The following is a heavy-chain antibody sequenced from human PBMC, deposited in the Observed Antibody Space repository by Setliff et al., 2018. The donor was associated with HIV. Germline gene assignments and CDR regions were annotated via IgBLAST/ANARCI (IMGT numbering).Heavy chain of an antibody. CDR3: AKGVAGLQYYYYYMDV. CDR1: GGSFSGYY. CDR2: ITHSGST. D-gene: IGHD6-19*01. J-gene: IGHJ6*03. V-gene: IGHV4-34*01. Sequence: PSETLSLTCAVYGGSFSGYYWTWIRQPPGKGLEWVEEITHSGSTNYSPSLETRVTISVDTSKNQFSLKLSSVTAADTAVYYCAKGVAGLQYYYYYMDVWGKGTTVTVSS.